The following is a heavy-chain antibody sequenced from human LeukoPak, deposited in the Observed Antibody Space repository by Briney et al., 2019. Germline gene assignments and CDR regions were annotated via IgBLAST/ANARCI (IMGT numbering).Heavy chain of an antibody. J-gene: IGHJ4*02. Sequence: PGGSLRLSCAASGFTFSSYSMNWVRQAPGKGLEWVSYISSSSSTIYYADSVKGRFTISRDNAKNSLYLQMNSLRAEDTAVYYCARDRGSGFSEFDYWGQGTLVTVSS. V-gene: IGHV3-48*01. D-gene: IGHD3-10*01. CDR3: ARDRGSGFSEFDY. CDR2: ISSSSSTI. CDR1: GFTFSSYS.